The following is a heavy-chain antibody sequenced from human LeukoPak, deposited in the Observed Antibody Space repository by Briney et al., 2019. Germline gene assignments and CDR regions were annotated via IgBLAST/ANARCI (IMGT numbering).Heavy chain of an antibody. CDR1: GGTFSSYA. J-gene: IGHJ4*02. CDR2: IIPIFGTA. D-gene: IGHD2-15*01. Sequence: ASVKLFYTAPGGTFSSYAISWVRQAPGQGLEWMGGIIPIFGTANYAQKFQGRVTITADESTSTAYMELSSLRSEDTAVYYCARDALPYCSGGSCYHKFHYWGQGPRHSVSS. V-gene: IGHV1-69*13. CDR3: ARDALPYCSGGSCYHKFHY.